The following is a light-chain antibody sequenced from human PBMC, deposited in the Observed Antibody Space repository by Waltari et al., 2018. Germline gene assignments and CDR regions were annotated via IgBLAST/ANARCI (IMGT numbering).Light chain of an antibody. J-gene: IGLJ2*01. V-gene: IGLV1-44*01. CDR3: AAWDDSLNGAV. Sequence: QSVLTQPPSASGTPGQRVTISCSGSSPNIGRNTVTWYQQLPGTAPKLRIHTNNQRPSGVPDRLSGSKSGTSASLAISGLQSEDETDYYCAAWDDSLNGAVFGGGTKLTVL. CDR2: TNN. CDR1: SPNIGRNT.